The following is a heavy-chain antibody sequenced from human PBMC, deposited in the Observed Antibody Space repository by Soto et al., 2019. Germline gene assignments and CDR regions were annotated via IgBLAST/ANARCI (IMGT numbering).Heavy chain of an antibody. J-gene: IGHJ6*02. CDR2: IIPIFGTA. CDR1: GGTFSSYA. D-gene: IGHD3-3*01. CDR3: ARGGYYDFWSGYSNNFYGMDV. Sequence: SVKVSCKASGGTFSSYAISWVRQAPGQGLEWMGGIIPIFGTANYAQKFQGRVTITADESTSTAYMELSSLRSEDTAVYYCARGGYYDFWSGYSNNFYGMDVWGQGTTVTV. V-gene: IGHV1-69*13.